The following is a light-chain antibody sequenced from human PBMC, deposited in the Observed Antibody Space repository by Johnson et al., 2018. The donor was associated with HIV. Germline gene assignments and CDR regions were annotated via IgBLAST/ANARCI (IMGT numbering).Light chain of an antibody. J-gene: IGLJ1*01. V-gene: IGLV1-51*01. CDR2: DNN. CDR1: SSNIGNNY. Sequence: QSVLTQPPSVSAAPGQKVTISCSGSSSNIGNNYVSWYQQIPGTAPKLLIYDNNKRPSGIPDRFSGSKSGTSATLGITALQTGDEADYYCGTWDSSLSGVFGTGTKVTVL. CDR3: GTWDSSLSGV.